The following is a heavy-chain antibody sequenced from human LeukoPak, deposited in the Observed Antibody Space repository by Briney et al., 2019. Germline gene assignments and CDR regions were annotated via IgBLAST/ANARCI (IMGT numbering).Heavy chain of an antibody. Sequence: GGSLRLSCAASGFTFDDYAMHWVRQAPGKGLEWVSGISWNSGSIGYADSVKGRFTISRDNAKNSLYLQMNSLRAEDTAVYYCARERTVTMVRGAGAFDIWGQGTMVTVSS. J-gene: IGHJ3*02. CDR3: ARERTVTMVRGAGAFDI. CDR1: GFTFDDYA. D-gene: IGHD3-10*01. V-gene: IGHV3-9*01. CDR2: ISWNSGSI.